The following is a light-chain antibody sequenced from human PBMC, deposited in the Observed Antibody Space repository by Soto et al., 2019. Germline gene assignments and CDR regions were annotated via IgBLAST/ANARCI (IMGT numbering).Light chain of an antibody. CDR3: QQSHSIPFS. J-gene: IGKJ3*01. Sequence: DIEMTQSPSSLSASVGDRVTITCRAGQSINTYLTWYHQKPGQAPELPIYAASNLQSGVPSRFRASGSGTDFTVTIRTLQTEEFATYSGQQSHSIPFSFGPGTNVDI. V-gene: IGKV1-39*01. CDR1: QSINTY. CDR2: AAS.